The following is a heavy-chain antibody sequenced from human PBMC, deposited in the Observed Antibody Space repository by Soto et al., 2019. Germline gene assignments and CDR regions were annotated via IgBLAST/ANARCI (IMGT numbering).Heavy chain of an antibody. Sequence: GASVKVSCKASGYTFTSYGISWVRQAPGQGLEWMGWISAYNGNTNYAQKLQGRVTMTTDTSTSTAYMELRSLRSDDTAVYYCASDYDFWSGSRGGMDVWGQGTTVTVSS. D-gene: IGHD3-3*01. CDR1: GYTFTSYG. CDR2: ISAYNGNT. V-gene: IGHV1-18*04. J-gene: IGHJ6*02. CDR3: ASDYDFWSGSRGGMDV.